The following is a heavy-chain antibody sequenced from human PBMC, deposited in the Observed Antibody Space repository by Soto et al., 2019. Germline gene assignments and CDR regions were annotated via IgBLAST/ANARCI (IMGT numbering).Heavy chain of an antibody. CDR2: ISYDGSNK. Sequence: QVQLVESGGGVVQPGRSLRLSCAASGFTFSSYAMHWVRQAPGKGLEWVAVISYDGSNKYYADSVKGRFTISRDNSKNTLKLQMKGLRAEDTAVYYCARWGPDSSGSQGAFDIWGQGTMVTVSS. D-gene: IGHD3-22*01. CDR1: GFTFSSYA. V-gene: IGHV3-30-3*01. CDR3: ARWGPDSSGSQGAFDI. J-gene: IGHJ3*02.